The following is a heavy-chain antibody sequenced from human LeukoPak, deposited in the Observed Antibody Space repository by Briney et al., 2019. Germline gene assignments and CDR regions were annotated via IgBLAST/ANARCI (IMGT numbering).Heavy chain of an antibody. Sequence: SETLSLTCAVSGYSISSGYYWGWIRQPPGKGLEWIGSIYHSGSTYCSPSLKSRVTISVDTSKNQFSLKLSSVTAADTAVYYCAAGGAHRTTDSSGYYNPPDYWGQGTLVTVSS. D-gene: IGHD3-22*01. CDR1: GYSISSGYY. J-gene: IGHJ4*02. CDR3: AAGGAHRTTDSSGYYNPPDY. V-gene: IGHV4-38-2*01. CDR2: IYHSGST.